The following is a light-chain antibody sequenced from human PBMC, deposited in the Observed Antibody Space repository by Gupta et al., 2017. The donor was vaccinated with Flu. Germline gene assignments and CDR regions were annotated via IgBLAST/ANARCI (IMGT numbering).Light chain of an antibody. CDR2: KAS. CDR3: QQYNSYPFT. J-gene: IGKJ3*01. CDR1: QSISSW. V-gene: IGKV1-5*03. Sequence: GDRVTITCRAIQSISSWLAWYQQKPGKAPKLLIYKASSLESGVPSRFSGSGSGTEFTLTISSLQPDDFATYYCQQYNSYPFTFGPGTKVDIK.